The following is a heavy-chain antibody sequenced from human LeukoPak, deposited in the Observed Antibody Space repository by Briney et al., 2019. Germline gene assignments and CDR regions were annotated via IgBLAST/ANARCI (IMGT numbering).Heavy chain of an antibody. CDR3: TLIKGWGSGTYYLDY. Sequence: GGSLRLSCAASGFDIYNDWMSWVRQAPGRGLEWVGRIKSKSAGGTIDYAAPVNGRFIISRDDSKNTLYLQMNSLKTEDTAMYYCTLIKGWGSGTYYLDYWGQGTLITVSS. V-gene: IGHV3-15*01. D-gene: IGHD3-10*01. CDR1: GFDIYNDW. CDR2: IKSKSAGGTI. J-gene: IGHJ4*02.